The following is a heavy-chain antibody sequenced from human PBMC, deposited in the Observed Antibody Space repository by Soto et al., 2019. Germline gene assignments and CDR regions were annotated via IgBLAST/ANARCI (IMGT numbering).Heavy chain of an antibody. CDR3: AKELYWGQCDY. V-gene: IGHV3-74*03. D-gene: IGHD1-26*01. Sequence: EVQLVESGGGXXXXXXXLRLSCAASGFTFSSYWMHWVRQDPGKGLVWVSSIKTDGTATQYADSVKGRFTVSRDNAKNTLYLQMNSLRAEDTAVYYCAKELYWGQCDYWGQGTLVTVSS. CDR1: GFTFSSYW. J-gene: IGHJ4*02. CDR2: IKTDGTAT.